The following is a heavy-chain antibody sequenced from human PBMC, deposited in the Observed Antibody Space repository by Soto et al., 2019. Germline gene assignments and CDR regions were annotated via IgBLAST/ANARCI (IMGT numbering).Heavy chain of an antibody. D-gene: IGHD2-15*01. V-gene: IGHV3-48*02. Sequence: GGSLRLSCAASGFSFSTYNMDWVRQAPGKRPEWIAYISTTSFTIYYADSVKGRFTISRDNDRNSLYLEMNSLRDEDTAVYYCARDRCYDGTCYSASDSWGQGTLVTVSS. CDR3: ARDRCYDGTCYSASDS. CDR1: GFSFSTYN. J-gene: IGHJ5*01. CDR2: ISTTSFTI.